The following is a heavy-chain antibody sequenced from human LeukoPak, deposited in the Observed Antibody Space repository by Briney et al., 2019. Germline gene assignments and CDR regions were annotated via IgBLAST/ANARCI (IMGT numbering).Heavy chain of an antibody. CDR3: AKLELRSVDY. CDR2: IYHSGST. J-gene: IGHJ4*02. Sequence: SETLSLTCTVSGYSISSGYYWGWIRQPPGKGLEWIGSIYHSGSTYYNPSLKSRVTISVDTSKNQFSLKLSSVTAADTAVYCCAKLELRSVDYWGQGTLVTVSS. CDR1: GYSISSGYY. D-gene: IGHD1-7*01. V-gene: IGHV4-38-2*02.